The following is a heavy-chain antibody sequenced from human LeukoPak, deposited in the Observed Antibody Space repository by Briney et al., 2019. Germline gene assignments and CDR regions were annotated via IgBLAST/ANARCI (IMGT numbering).Heavy chain of an antibody. J-gene: IGHJ6*03. V-gene: IGHV4-34*01. CDR3: ARRVTDTYYYYYYIDV. Sequence: SETLSLTCAVYGGSFSGYYWSWIRQPPGKGLEWIGEINHSGSTNYNPSLKSRVTISVDTSKNLFPLKLSSVTAADTAVYYCARRVTDTYYYYYYIDVWGKGTTATVSS. CDR2: INHSGST. CDR1: GGSFSGYY. D-gene: IGHD2-21*02.